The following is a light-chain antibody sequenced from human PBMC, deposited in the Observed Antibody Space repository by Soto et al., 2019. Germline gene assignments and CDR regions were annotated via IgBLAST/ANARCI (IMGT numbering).Light chain of an antibody. J-gene: IGKJ1*01. V-gene: IGKV3-20*01. CDR3: QQYNSYSQT. Sequence: ESVLTQSPGTLSLSPGERATLSCRASQSVSSSYLAWYQQKPGQAPRLLIYGASNRATGIPDRFSGSGSGTDFTLTISRLEPEDFATYYCQQYNSYSQTFGQGTKVEIK. CDR2: GAS. CDR1: QSVSSSY.